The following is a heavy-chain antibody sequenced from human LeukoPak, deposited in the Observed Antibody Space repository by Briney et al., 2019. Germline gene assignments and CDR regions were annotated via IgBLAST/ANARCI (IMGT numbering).Heavy chain of an antibody. CDR2: IYYSGST. V-gene: IGHV4-31*11. D-gene: IGHD2-2*01. CDR3: ARRSTSSFPYNWFDP. J-gene: IGHJ5*02. CDR1: GGSFSGYY. Sequence: SETLSLTCAVYGGSFSGYYWSWIRQHPGKGLEWIGYIYYSGSTYYNPSLKSRVTISVDTSKNQFSLKLSSVTAADTAVYYCARRSTSSFPYNWFDPWGQGTLVTVSS.